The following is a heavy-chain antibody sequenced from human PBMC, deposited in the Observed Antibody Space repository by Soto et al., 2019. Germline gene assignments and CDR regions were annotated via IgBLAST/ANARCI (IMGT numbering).Heavy chain of an antibody. CDR1: GFTFSRSG. Sequence: QMQLVESGGGVVQPGRSLRLSCAASGFTFSRSGMQWVRQAPGKGLEWVAVIWYDGNNEYYADSVEGRFTISRDNSKNTLYLQTNSLRAEETAVYYCARGSGHNYYYMDVWGKGTTVTVSS. D-gene: IGHD3-16*01. V-gene: IGHV3-33*01. CDR3: ARGSGHNYYYMDV. CDR2: IWYDGNNE. J-gene: IGHJ6*03.